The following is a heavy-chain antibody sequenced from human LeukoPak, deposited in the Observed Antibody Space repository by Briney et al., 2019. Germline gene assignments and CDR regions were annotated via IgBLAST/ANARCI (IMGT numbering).Heavy chain of an antibody. CDR2: ISSSSTYI. V-gene: IGHV3-21*01. CDR1: GFTFSYYN. D-gene: IGHD4-17*01. CDR3: ARDPWTNYGDYVRFDY. Sequence: GGSLRLSCAASGFTFSYYNMNWVRQAPGKGLEWVSSISSSSTYIYYADSVKGRFTISRDNAKNSLYLEMNSLRAEDTAAYYCARDPWTNYGDYVRFDYWGQGTLVTVSS. J-gene: IGHJ4*02.